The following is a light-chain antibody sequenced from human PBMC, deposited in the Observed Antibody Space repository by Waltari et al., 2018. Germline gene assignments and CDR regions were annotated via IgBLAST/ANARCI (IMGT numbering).Light chain of an antibody. V-gene: IGKV3-20*01. CDR3: PQCGNSPYT. CDR2: GAS. J-gene: IGKJ2*01. CDR1: QSVSSNY. Sequence: MVLTQSPGTLALSPGEQSTLPCSASQSVSSNYLAWYQQKPGQDPRLLIYGASNMATGIPVRFSGSGSGTDFTLTISRLEPEDFAVYYCPQCGNSPYTFGQGTKLEI.